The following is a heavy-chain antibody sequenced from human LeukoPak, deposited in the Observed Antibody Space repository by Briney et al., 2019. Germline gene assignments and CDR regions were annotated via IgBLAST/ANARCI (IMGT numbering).Heavy chain of an antibody. CDR3: AKDSLDFWSGSRTSDAFDI. Sequence: GGSLRLSCAASGFTFDDYAMHWVRRAPGKGLEWVSGISWNSGSIGYADSVKGRFTISRDNAKNSLYLQMNSLRAEDTALYYCAKDSLDFWSGSRTSDAFDIWGQGTMVTVSS. D-gene: IGHD3-3*01. J-gene: IGHJ3*02. CDR1: GFTFDDYA. V-gene: IGHV3-9*01. CDR2: ISWNSGSI.